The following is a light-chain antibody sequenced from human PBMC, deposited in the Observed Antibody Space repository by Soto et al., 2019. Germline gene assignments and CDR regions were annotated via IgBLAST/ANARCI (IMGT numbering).Light chain of an antibody. CDR2: DAS. CDR3: QQYNSYRWT. Sequence: DIQLTQSPSTLSASVGDAVTITCRASQSISSWLAWYQQRPGKAPKLLIYDASTLESGVPSRFSGSGSGTEFTLTSSSLQPDDFATYYCQQYNSYRWTFGQGTKVDIK. V-gene: IGKV1-5*01. CDR1: QSISSW. J-gene: IGKJ1*01.